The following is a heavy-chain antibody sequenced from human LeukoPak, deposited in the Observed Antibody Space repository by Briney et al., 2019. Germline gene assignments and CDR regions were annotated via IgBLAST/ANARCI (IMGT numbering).Heavy chain of an antibody. J-gene: IGHJ6*04. V-gene: IGHV3-30*18. CDR3: AKDLSMVRGVIIYYYGMDV. CDR1: GFTFSSYG. CDR2: ISYDGSNK. Sequence: GGSLRLSCAASGFTFSSYGMHWVRQAPDKGLEWVAVISYDGSNKYYADSVKGRFTISRGNSKNTLYLQMNSLRAEDTAVYYCAKDLSMVRGVIIYYYGMDVWGKGTTVTVSS. D-gene: IGHD3-10*01.